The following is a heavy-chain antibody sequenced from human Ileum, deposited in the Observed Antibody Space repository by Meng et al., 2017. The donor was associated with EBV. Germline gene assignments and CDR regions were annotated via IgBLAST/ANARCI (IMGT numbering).Heavy chain of an antibody. D-gene: IGHD6-13*01. V-gene: IGHV1-2*04. CDR1: GYTFTSYG. J-gene: IGHJ4*02. Sequence: QVAPVESGAEVKKPGVSVKVSCKAYGYTFTSYGISWVRQAPGQGLEWMGWINPNSGGTNYAQKFQGWVTMTRDTSISTAYMELSRLRSDDTAVYYCARDWEGSWAVFDYWGQGTLVTVSS. CDR2: INPNSGGT. CDR3: ARDWEGSWAVFDY.